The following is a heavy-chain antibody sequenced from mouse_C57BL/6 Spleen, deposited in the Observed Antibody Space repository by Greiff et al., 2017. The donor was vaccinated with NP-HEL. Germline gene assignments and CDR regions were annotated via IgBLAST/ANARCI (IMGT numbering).Heavy chain of an antibody. J-gene: IGHJ3*01. CDR1: GFNIKDDY. CDR2: IDPENGDT. CDR3: TTGGSGPFAY. V-gene: IGHV14-4*01. Sequence: VQLQQSGAELVRPGASVKLSCTASGFNIKDDYMHWVKQRPEQGLEWIGWIDPENGDTEYASKFQGKATITADPSSNTAYLQPSGLTSEDTAVYYCTTGGSGPFAYWGQGTLVTVSA. D-gene: IGHD3-2*02.